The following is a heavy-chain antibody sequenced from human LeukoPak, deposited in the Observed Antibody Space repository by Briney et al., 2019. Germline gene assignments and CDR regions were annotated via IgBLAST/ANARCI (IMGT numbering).Heavy chain of an antibody. D-gene: IGHD2-2*01. CDR1: GGSISSSSYY. CDR3: ARQPAANNWFDP. Sequence: SETLSLTCTVSGGSISSSSYYWGWIRQPPGKGLEWIGSIYYSGSTYYNPSLKSRVTISVDTSKNQFSLKLSSVTAADTDVYYCARQPAANNWFDPWGQGTLVTVSS. J-gene: IGHJ5*02. CDR2: IYYSGST. V-gene: IGHV4-39*01.